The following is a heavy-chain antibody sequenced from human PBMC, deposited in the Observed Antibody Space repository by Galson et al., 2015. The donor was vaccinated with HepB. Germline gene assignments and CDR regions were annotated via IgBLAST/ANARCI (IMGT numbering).Heavy chain of an antibody. J-gene: IGHJ4*02. CDR1: GFTFSSYW. CDR2: FNSDGTSI. Sequence: LRLSCAASGFTFSSYWMHWVRQAPGKGLVWVSRFNSDGTSISYADSVKGRFTISRDNAKKTLYLQMNSLRAEDTAVYYCARVYGSGSYFDYWGQGTLVTVSS. V-gene: IGHV3-74*01. CDR3: ARVYGSGSYFDY. D-gene: IGHD6-19*01.